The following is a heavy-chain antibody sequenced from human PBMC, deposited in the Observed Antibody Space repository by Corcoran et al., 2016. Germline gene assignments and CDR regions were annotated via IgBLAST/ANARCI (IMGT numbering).Heavy chain of an antibody. CDR1: GGSFSGYY. Sequence: QVQLQQWGAGLLKPSETLSLTCAVYGGSFSGYYWSWIRQPPGKGREWIGEINHSGSTNYNPSLKSRVTISVDTSKNQFSLKLSSVTAADTAVYYCARGTWGGYYDDSSGYSHNWFDPWGQGTLVTVSS. CDR3: ARGTWGGYYDDSSGYSHNWFDP. D-gene: IGHD3-22*01. J-gene: IGHJ5*02. CDR2: INHSGST. V-gene: IGHV4-34*01.